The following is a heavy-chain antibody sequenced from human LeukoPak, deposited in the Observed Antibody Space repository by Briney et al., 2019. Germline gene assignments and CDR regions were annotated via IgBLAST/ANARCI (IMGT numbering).Heavy chain of an antibody. V-gene: IGHV1-18*01. CDR3: ARQVDTTMALPDY. Sequence: GASVKVSCKTSGYTFTSYGVSWVRQAPGQRLEWMGWISTYNYSTNYAQKFRGRVTLTKDTSTSTVYMELRSLRSDDTAIYYCARQVDTTMALPDYWGQGTLVTVSS. CDR2: ISTYNYST. CDR1: GYTFTSYG. D-gene: IGHD5-18*01. J-gene: IGHJ4*02.